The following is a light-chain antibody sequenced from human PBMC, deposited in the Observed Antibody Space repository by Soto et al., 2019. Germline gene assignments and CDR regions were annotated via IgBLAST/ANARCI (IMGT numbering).Light chain of an antibody. CDR2: VAS. J-gene: IGKJ1*01. V-gene: IGKV3-15*01. Sequence: EIVMTQSPATLSVSPGERATLSCRASQSVSSNLAWYQQKPGQAPRLLIYVASTRATGIPARFSGSGSGTVFTLTIISLQSEDFAVYYCQQYNNWPPWTFGQGTKVEIK. CDR3: QQYNNWPPWT. CDR1: QSVSSN.